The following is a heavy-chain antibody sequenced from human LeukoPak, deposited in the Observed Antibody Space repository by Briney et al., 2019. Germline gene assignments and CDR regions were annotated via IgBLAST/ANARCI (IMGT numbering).Heavy chain of an antibody. D-gene: IGHD3-22*01. J-gene: IGHJ4*02. CDR2: FDPEDGET. CDR1: GYTLTELS. CDR3: ATDQTRGGYYDSSGYYLWYFDY. Sequence: ASVKVSCKVSGYTLTELSMHWVRQAPGKGLEWMGGFDPEDGETIYAQKFQGRVTMTEDTSTDTAYMELSSLRSEDTAVYYCATDQTRGGYYDSSGYYLWYFDYWGQGTLVTASS. V-gene: IGHV1-24*01.